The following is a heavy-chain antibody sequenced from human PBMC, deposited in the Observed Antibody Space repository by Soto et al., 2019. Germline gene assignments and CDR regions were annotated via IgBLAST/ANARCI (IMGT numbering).Heavy chain of an antibody. V-gene: IGHV3-64D*06. D-gene: IGHD3-9*01. Sequence: GGSLRLSCSASGFTFSEYSMHWVRQAPGKGLQYVSTISSDGDITYYADSVKGRFTISRDNSKNTLYLQMNSLRPEDTAVYYCVKVSTFFDILTGYYSTNFFDPWGQGTLVTVSS. J-gene: IGHJ5*02. CDR2: ISSDGDIT. CDR1: GFTFSEYS. CDR3: VKVSTFFDILTGYYSTNFFDP.